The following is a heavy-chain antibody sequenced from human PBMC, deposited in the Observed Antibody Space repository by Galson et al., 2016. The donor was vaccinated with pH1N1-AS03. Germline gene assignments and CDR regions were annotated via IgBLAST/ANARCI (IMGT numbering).Heavy chain of an antibody. CDR2: TYLRSTWYH. Sequence: CAISGDSVLSDSAAWNWVRQSPSRGLEWLGRTYLRSTWYHDYAESMKSRIIINADTSKNQFSLQLNSVTPEDTAVYYCVSDIYADPLVEWGQGTLVTVSS. CDR1: GDSVLSDSAA. J-gene: IGHJ4*02. V-gene: IGHV6-1*01. D-gene: IGHD3-16*01. CDR3: VSDIYADPLVE.